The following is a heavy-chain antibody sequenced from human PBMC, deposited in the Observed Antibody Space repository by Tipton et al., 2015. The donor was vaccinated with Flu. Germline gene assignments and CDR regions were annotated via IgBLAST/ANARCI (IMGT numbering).Heavy chain of an antibody. Sequence: SLRLSCAASGFTFSSYWMHWVRQAPGKGMVWVSRINSDGSSTSYADSVKGRFTISRDNAKNTLYLQMNSLRAEDTAVYYCARGSYDSSGYYPESAFDIWGQGTMFTVSS. CDR1: GFTFSSYW. J-gene: IGHJ3*02. D-gene: IGHD3-22*01. V-gene: IGHV3-74*01. CDR2: INSDGSST. CDR3: ARGSYDSSGYYPESAFDI.